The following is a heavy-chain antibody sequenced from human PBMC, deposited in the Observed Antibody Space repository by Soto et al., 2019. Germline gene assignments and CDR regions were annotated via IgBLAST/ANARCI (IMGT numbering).Heavy chain of an antibody. CDR3: AKRYYDSSGPEGNWFDP. CDR1: GFTFSSYA. D-gene: IGHD3-22*01. V-gene: IGHV3-23*01. CDR2: ISGSGGST. J-gene: IGHJ5*02. Sequence: LRLSCAASGFTFSSYAMSWVRQAPGKGLEWVSAISGSGGSTYYADSVKGRFTISRDNSKNTLYLQMNSLRAEDTAVYYCAKRYYDSSGPEGNWFDPWGQGTLVTVSS.